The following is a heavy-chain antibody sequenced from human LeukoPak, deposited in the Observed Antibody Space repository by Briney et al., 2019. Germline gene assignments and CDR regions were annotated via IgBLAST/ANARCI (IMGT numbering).Heavy chain of an antibody. CDR2: INPNSGGT. V-gene: IGHV1-2*02. D-gene: IGHD2-15*01. CDR3: ARDRRRYCSGGSCYGY. Sequence: ASVKVSCKASGYTFTGYYMHWVRQAPGQGLEWMGWINPNSGGTNYAQKFQGRVTMTRDTSISTAYMELSRLRSDDTAVYYCARDRRRYCSGGSCYGYWGQGTLVTVSS. J-gene: IGHJ4*02. CDR1: GYTFTGYY.